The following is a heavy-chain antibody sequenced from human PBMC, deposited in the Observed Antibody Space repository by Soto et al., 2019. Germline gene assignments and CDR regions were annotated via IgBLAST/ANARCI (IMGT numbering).Heavy chain of an antibody. CDR2: IIPIFGTA. D-gene: IGHD3-3*01. J-gene: IGHJ4*02. V-gene: IGHV1-69*13. Sequence: GAAVKVSCKASGGTFSSYAISWVLQAPGQGLEWMGGIIPIFGTANYAQKFQGRVTITADESTSTAYMELSSLRSEDTAVYYCARLSDFWSGYTFDYWGQGTLVTVSS. CDR3: ARLSDFWSGYTFDY. CDR1: GGTFSSYA.